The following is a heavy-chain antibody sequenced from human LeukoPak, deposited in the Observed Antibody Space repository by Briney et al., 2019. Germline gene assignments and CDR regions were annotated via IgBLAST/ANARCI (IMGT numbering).Heavy chain of an antibody. Sequence: PSETLSLTCTVSGGSISSYYWSWIRQPPGKGLEWIGYVYYSGSTNYSPSLNSRLTLSVDTSKNQFSLKLSSVTAADTAVYYCARGGYYFDYWGQGTLVTISS. J-gene: IGHJ4*02. CDR3: ARGGYYFDY. CDR1: GGSISSYY. V-gene: IGHV4-59*01. D-gene: IGHD3-10*01. CDR2: VYYSGST.